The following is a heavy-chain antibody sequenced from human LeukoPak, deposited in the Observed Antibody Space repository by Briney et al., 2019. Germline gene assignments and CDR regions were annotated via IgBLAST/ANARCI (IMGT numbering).Heavy chain of an antibody. J-gene: IGHJ5*02. CDR3: ASTGLGFGELSWWFDP. D-gene: IGHD3-10*01. CDR2: IYYSGST. CDR1: GGSISSGSYY. V-gene: IGHV4-61*01. Sequence: SQTLSLTCTVSGGSISSGSYYWSWIRQPPGKGLEWIGYIYYSGSTNYNPSLKSRVTISVDTSKNQFSLKLSSVTAADTAVYYCASTGLGFGELSWWFDPWGQGTLVTVSS.